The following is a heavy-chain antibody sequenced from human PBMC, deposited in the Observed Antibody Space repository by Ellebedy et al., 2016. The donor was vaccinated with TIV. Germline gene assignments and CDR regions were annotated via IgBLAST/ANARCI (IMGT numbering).Heavy chain of an antibody. CDR2: IYYSGST. V-gene: IGHV4-59*08. Sequence: MPSETLSLTCAVYGGSFSGYYWSWIRQPPGKGLEWIGYIYYSGSTYYNPSLKSRVTISVDSSKNQFSLNLSSVTAADTAVYYCARRHDYGSHSGYSDYWGQGTLVTVSS. J-gene: IGHJ4*02. D-gene: IGHD4-23*01. CDR3: ARRHDYGSHSGYSDY. CDR1: GGSFSGYY.